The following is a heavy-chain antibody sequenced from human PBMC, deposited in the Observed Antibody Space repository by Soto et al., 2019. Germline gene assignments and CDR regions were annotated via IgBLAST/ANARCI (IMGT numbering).Heavy chain of an antibody. CDR3: AREGGAYCSSTSCYIRVRAFDI. Sequence: ASVKVSCKASGYTFTGYYVHCVRQAPGQGLEWMGWINPNSGGTNYAQKFQGWVTMTRDTSISTAYMELSRLRSDDTAVYYCAREGGAYCSSTSCYIRVRAFDIWGQGTMVTVSS. D-gene: IGHD2-2*02. V-gene: IGHV1-2*04. CDR1: GYTFTGYY. J-gene: IGHJ3*02. CDR2: INPNSGGT.